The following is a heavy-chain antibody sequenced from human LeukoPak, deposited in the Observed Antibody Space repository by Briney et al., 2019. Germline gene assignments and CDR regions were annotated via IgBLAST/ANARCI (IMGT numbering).Heavy chain of an antibody. D-gene: IGHD2-2*01. Sequence: SETLSLTCTVSGGSISSGSYYWSWIRQPPGKGLEWIGYIYYSGSTNYNPSLKSRVTISVDTSKNQFSLKLSSVTAADTAVYYCARGGVGVVVPNWFDPWGQGTLVTVSS. CDR2: IYYSGST. CDR1: GGSISSGSYY. J-gene: IGHJ5*02. V-gene: IGHV4-61*01. CDR3: ARGGVGVVVPNWFDP.